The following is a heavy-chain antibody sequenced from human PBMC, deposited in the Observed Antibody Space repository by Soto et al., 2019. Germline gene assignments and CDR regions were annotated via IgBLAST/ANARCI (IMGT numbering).Heavy chain of an antibody. CDR3: ARDVGAGYYVDD. J-gene: IGHJ4*02. D-gene: IGHD2-2*03. V-gene: IGHV6-1*01. CDR2: TYYRSKWYY. CDR1: GDSVSSNSAA. Sequence: QPLSLTCAISGDSVSSNSAAWNWIRQSPSRGLEWLGRTYYRSKWYYDSALSVKSRITINPDTYKNQLFLQLNSVTSEATAEYYCARDVGAGYYVDDWGQGTLVTV.